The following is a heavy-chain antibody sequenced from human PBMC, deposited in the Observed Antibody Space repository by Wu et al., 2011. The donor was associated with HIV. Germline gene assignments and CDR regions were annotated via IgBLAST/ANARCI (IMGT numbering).Heavy chain of an antibody. CDR3: ARRARRQWLVYRSPTDAFDV. CDR1: GGSLSKNY. CDR2: INHSGST. V-gene: IGHV4-34*01. Sequence: QVQLQQWGAGLLKPSETLSLTCAVYGGSLSKNYWAWILQPPGKRLEWIGEINHSGSTNYNPSLKSRVTISINTSKNQFSLKVNSVSAADTAIYYCARRARRQWLVYRSPTDAFDVWGQGTMVTVSS. D-gene: IGHD6-19*01. J-gene: IGHJ3*01.